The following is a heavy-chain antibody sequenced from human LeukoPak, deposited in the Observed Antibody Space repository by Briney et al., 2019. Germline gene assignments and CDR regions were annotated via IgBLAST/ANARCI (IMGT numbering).Heavy chain of an antibody. CDR2: IYSGGST. D-gene: IGHD3-22*01. CDR3: ASPTYCYDSSGPS. CDR1: GFTVSSNY. J-gene: IGHJ4*02. Sequence: PGGSLRLSCAASGFTVSSNYMSWVRQAPGKGLEWVSVIYSGGSTYYADSVKGRFTISRDNSKNTLYLQMNSLRAEDTAVYYCASPTYCYDSSGPSWGQGTLVTVSS. V-gene: IGHV3-66*01.